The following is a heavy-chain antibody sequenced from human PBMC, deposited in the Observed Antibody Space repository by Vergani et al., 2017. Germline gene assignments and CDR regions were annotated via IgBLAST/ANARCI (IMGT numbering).Heavy chain of an antibody. V-gene: IGHV4-34*10. Sequence: QLQLQESDPGLVKPSETLSLTCGVSGGSFSDYYWSWIRQAPGMGLEWIGEVNHGGSTNYNPSLKSRVSISVDTSKNQFSLQLTSVTAADSALYFCASIARAPTRRNPPPDYWGQGILVTVSS. J-gene: IGHJ4*02. CDR3: ASIARAPTRRNPPPDY. CDR2: VNHGGST. CDR1: GGSFSDYY. D-gene: IGHD3-16*02.